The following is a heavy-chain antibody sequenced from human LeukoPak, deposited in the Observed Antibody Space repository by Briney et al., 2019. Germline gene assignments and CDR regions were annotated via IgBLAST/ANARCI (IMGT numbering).Heavy chain of an antibody. CDR3: ARDSHIVVVVAATLPDYYYGMDV. CDR2: IKQDGSEK. J-gene: IGHJ6*02. Sequence: PGGSLRLSCAASGFTFSSYWMSWVRQAPGKGLEWVANIKQDGSEKYYVDSVKGRFTISRDNAKNSLYLQMNSLRAEDTAVYYCARDSHIVVVVAATLPDYYYGMDVWGQGTTVTVSS. D-gene: IGHD2-15*01. V-gene: IGHV3-7*01. CDR1: GFTFSSYW.